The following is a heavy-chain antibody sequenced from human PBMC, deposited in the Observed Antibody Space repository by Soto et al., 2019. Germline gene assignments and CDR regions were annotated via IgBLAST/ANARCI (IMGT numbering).Heavy chain of an antibody. V-gene: IGHV4-30-4*01. D-gene: IGHD6-19*01. Sequence: SETLSLTCTVSGGSISSGDYYWSWIRQPPGKGLEWIGYIYYSGSTYYNPSLKSRVTISVDTSKNQFSLKLSSVTAADTAVYYCARAAVAGLDYFDYWGQGTLVTGSS. J-gene: IGHJ4*02. CDR1: GGSISSGDYY. CDR2: IYYSGST. CDR3: ARAAVAGLDYFDY.